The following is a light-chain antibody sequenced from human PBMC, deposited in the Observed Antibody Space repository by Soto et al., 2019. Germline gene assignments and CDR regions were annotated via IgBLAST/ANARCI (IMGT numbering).Light chain of an antibody. J-gene: IGKJ1*01. V-gene: IGKV3-20*01. CDR3: QHFGYPQWT. CDR1: QIGSGNY. Sequence: LVLTQSPGTLSLSPGETAALSCRASQIGSGNYLSWYQQKPGQAPRLLIYAISTRAPGIPDRFSGSGSATDFTLTINRLEPEDSAVYFCQHFGYPQWTFGRGTKVDI. CDR2: AIS.